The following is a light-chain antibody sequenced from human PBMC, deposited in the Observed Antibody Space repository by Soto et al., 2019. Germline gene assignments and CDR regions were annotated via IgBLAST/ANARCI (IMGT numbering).Light chain of an antibody. CDR1: NSDVGGYDY. CDR3: SSFTGSTTLV. Sequence: QSALTQPASVSGSPGQSITISCTGTNSDVGGYDYVSWYQQHPGKAPKLLIYDVSKRPSGLSNRFSGSKSGNTASLTISGLLTEDEADYYCSSFTGSTTLVFGGGTKLTVL. V-gene: IGLV2-14*03. J-gene: IGLJ3*02. CDR2: DVS.